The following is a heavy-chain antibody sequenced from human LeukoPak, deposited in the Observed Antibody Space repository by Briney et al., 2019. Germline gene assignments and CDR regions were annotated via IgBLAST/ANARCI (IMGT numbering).Heavy chain of an antibody. J-gene: IGHJ4*02. CDR2: VYTSGTT. CDR1: GGSISGYF. V-gene: IGHV4-4*07. Sequence: SETLSLTCTVSGGSISGYFWTWIRQPAGKELEWIGRVYTSGTTYYNSSLESRVTISLDTFNNQFSLRVTSVTAADTAIYYCARGTEKTRISGYYSFDHWGRGLLVTVSS. D-gene: IGHD5-12*01. CDR3: ARGTEKTRISGYYSFDH.